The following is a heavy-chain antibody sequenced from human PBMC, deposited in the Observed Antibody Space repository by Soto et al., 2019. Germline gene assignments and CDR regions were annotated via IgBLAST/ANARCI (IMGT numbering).Heavy chain of an antibody. V-gene: IGHV3-30*18. CDR2: ISYDGSNK. CDR3: EKDRGPYSGYEGYYYGMDV. D-gene: IGHD5-12*01. J-gene: IGHJ6*02. Sequence: GWYLRLSCAASGFTFSSYGMHWVRQAPGEGLEWVAVISYDGSNKYYADSVKGRFTISRDNSKNTLYPQMNSLRAEDTAVYYCEKDRGPYSGYEGYYYGMDVRGQGTTVIVSS. CDR1: GFTFSSYG.